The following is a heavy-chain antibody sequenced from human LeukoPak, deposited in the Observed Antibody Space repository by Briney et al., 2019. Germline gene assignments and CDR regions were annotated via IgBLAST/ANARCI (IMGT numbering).Heavy chain of an antibody. CDR3: AREDYGDSAFDI. D-gene: IGHD4-17*01. V-gene: IGHV3-30*03. CDR2: ISYDGSNK. J-gene: IGHJ3*02. Sequence: PGGSLRLSCVASGFIFSSYGMHWVRQAPGKGLEWVAVISYDGSNKYYADSVKGRFTISRDNSKNTLYLQMNSLRAEDTAVYYCAREDYGDSAFDIWGQGTMVTVSS. CDR1: GFIFSSYG.